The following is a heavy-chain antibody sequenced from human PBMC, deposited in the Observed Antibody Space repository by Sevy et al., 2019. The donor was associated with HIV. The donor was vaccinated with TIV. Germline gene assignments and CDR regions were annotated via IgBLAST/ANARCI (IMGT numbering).Heavy chain of an antibody. J-gene: IGHJ4*02. CDR2: ISYDGSNK. V-gene: IGHV3-30*04. CDR3: ARDTGWELLTPDY. CDR1: GFTFSSYA. D-gene: IGHD1-26*01. Sequence: GGSLRLSCAASGFTFSSYAMHWVRQAPGKGLEWVAVISYDGSNKYYADSVKGRFTISRDNSKNTLYLQMNSLRAEDMAVYYCARDTGWELLTPDYWGQGTLVTVSS.